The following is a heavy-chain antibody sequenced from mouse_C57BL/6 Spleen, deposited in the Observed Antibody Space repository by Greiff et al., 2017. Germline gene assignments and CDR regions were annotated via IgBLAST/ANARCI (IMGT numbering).Heavy chain of an antibody. CDR1: GYTFTSYW. J-gene: IGHJ1*03. CDR3: ARSEGYYDWYFEV. D-gene: IGHD2-3*01. V-gene: IGHV1-53*01. CDR2: INPSNGGT. Sequence: QVQLQQPGTELVKPGASVKLSCKASGYTFTSYWMHWVKQRPGQGLEWIGNINPSNGGTNYNEKFKSKATLTVDKSSSTAYMQLSSLTSEDSAVYDCARSEGYYDWYFEVWGTGTTVTVSS.